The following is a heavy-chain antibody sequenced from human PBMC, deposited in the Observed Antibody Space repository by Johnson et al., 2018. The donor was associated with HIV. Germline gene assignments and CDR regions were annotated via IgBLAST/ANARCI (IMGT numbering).Heavy chain of an antibody. V-gene: IGHV3-73*02. D-gene: IGHD6-19*01. Sequence: VQLVESGGGLVQPGGSLELSCAASGFTFSGSAMHWVRQASGKGLEWVGRIRGRANTYATAYAASLKGSFTISRDDSTNTAYLQMNSLRAEDTAVYYCARIPGSGWEHDAFDIWGQGTM. CDR1: GFTFSGSA. J-gene: IGHJ3*02. CDR3: ARIPGSGWEHDAFDI. CDR2: IRGRANTYAT.